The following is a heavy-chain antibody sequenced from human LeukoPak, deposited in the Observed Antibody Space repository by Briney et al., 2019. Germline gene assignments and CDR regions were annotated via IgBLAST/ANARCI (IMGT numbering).Heavy chain of an antibody. Sequence: SETLSLTCAVYGGSLSGYYWSWIRQPPGKGLEWIGEINHSGSTNYNPSLKSRVTISVDTSKNQFSLKLSSVTAADTAVYYCARKGSSWWGQGTLVTVSS. V-gene: IGHV4-34*01. CDR1: GGSLSGYY. D-gene: IGHD6-6*01. J-gene: IGHJ4*02. CDR3: ARKGSSW. CDR2: INHSGST.